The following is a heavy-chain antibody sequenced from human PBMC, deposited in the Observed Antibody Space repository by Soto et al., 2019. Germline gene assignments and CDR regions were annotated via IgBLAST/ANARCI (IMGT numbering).Heavy chain of an antibody. CDR1: GYIFSSYA. V-gene: IGHV1-3*01. CDR2: VNPANGYT. Sequence: QVQLVQSGAGVKKPGASVTVSCKASGYIFSSYAMHWVRQAPGQRLERMGWVNPANGYTTYSQTFQGRVTITWDTSASTAYMDLSSLRSGDTAVYYGARLTTGSVGVDYWGQGTLITVSS. CDR3: ARLTTGSVGVDY. J-gene: IGHJ4*02. D-gene: IGHD3-10*01.